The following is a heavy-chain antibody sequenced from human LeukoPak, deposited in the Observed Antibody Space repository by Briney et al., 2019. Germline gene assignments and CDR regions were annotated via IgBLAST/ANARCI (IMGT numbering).Heavy chain of an antibody. V-gene: IGHV3-43*01. CDR2: ISWDGGST. J-gene: IGHJ4*02. Sequence: GGSLRLSCAASGFTFDDYTMHWVREAPGKGLEWVSLISWDGGSTYYADSVQGRFTISRDTSKNSLYLQMNSLRTEDTALYYCAKGRDFLDYWGQGTLVTVSS. CDR3: AKGRDFLDY. D-gene: IGHD3-3*01. CDR1: GFTFDDYT.